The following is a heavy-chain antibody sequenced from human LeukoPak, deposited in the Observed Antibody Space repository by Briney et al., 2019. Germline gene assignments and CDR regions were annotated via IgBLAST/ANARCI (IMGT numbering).Heavy chain of an antibody. Sequence: PGGSLRLSCAASGFTVSSNYMTWIRQAPGKGLEWLSYIDSSGNVIYYADSVKGRFTISRDNAKNSLYLQMNSLRAEDTAVYYCARDPRVVPAATNYYYMDVWGKGTTVTVSS. D-gene: IGHD2-2*01. CDR1: GFTVSSNY. V-gene: IGHV3-11*04. CDR3: ARDPRVVPAATNYYYMDV. CDR2: IDSSGNVI. J-gene: IGHJ6*03.